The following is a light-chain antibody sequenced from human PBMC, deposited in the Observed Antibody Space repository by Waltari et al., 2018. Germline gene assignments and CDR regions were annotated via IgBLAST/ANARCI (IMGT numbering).Light chain of an antibody. CDR1: QGISSY. Sequence: DIQLTQSPSSLSASVGDRVTITCRASQGISSYLAWYQQKPGKAPKLLIYKASSLQSGVPSRFSGSGSGTEFTLTISSLQHEDFAVYYCQQRNSYPQTFGQGTKVEIK. CDR2: KAS. V-gene: IGKV1-9*01. J-gene: IGKJ1*01. CDR3: QQRNSYPQT.